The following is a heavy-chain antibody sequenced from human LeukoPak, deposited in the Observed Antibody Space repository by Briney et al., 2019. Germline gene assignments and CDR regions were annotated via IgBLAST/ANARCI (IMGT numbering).Heavy chain of an antibody. D-gene: IGHD2-2*01. Sequence: PGGSLRLSCAASGFTFSTYGMHWVRQAPGKGLEWVALIWYDGSNKYYADSVKGRFTISRDNSKNTLYLQMNSLRAEDTAVYYCARDQGCSSTSCYSLFFHYWGQGTQVTVSS. CDR3: ARDQGCSSTSCYSLFFHY. CDR2: IWYDGSNK. J-gene: IGHJ4*02. V-gene: IGHV3-33*01. CDR1: GFTFSTYG.